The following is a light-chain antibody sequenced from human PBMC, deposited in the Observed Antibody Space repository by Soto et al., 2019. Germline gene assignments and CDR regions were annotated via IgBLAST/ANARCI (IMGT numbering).Light chain of an antibody. Sequence: EIVLTQSPATLSLSPWERATLSCRASQSVSSYLAWYQQKPGQAPRLLIYDASNRATGIPARFSGSGSGTDFTLTISSLEPEDFAVYFCHQSATSRTFGQGTKVDIK. CDR3: HQSATSRT. CDR1: QSVSSY. V-gene: IGKV3-11*01. CDR2: DAS. J-gene: IGKJ1*01.